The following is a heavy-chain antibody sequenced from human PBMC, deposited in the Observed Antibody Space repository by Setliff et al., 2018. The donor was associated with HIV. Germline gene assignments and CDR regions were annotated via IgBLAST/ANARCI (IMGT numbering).Heavy chain of an antibody. CDR1: AFIFTTYG. CDR3: AKGVFDQ. V-gene: IGHV3-23*01. Sequence: GGSLRLSCEASAFIFTTYGMHWVRQAPGKGLEWVALSSGIGGYTYYAESVKGRFTVSRDSSKNMLYLQMNSLRAEDTAVYYCAKGVFDQWGQGTPVTVSS. J-gene: IGHJ5*02. CDR2: SSGIGGYT.